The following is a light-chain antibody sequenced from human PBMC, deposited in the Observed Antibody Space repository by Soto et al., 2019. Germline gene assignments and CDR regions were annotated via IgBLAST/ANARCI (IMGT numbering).Light chain of an antibody. Sequence: DIQMTQSPSTLSAFVGDRVTITCRASQSISFSLAWYQQKVGKAPKLLTYAASSLQSGVPSRFSGSGSGTEFTLTISSLQSEDFAVYYCQQYNNWPRTFGQGTKVDIK. CDR3: QQYNNWPRT. V-gene: IGKV1-5*01. CDR1: QSISFS. CDR2: AAS. J-gene: IGKJ1*01.